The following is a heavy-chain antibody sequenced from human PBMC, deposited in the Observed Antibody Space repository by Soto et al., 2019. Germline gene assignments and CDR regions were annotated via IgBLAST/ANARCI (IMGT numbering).Heavy chain of an antibody. CDR3: ARSEEDSDYYYYGMDV. D-gene: IGHD2-15*01. J-gene: IGHJ6*02. Sequence: SQTLSLTCVGSGDAVSSNSVAWNWVRQSPSRGLEWLGRTYYRSRWYSDYAVSVRSRIDINADTSKNQVSLQLNSVTPEDTAVYYCARSEEDSDYYYYGMDVWGQGTTVTVS. V-gene: IGHV6-1*01. CDR2: TYYRSRWYS. CDR1: GDAVSSNSVA.